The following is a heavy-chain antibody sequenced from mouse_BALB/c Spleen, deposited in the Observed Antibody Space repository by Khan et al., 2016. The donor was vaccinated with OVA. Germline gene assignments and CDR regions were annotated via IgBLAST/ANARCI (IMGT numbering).Heavy chain of an antibody. Sequence: VQLQESGAELARPGASVKMSCKASGYTFTSYTIHSIKLRPGQGLEWIGFINPSNGYTNYNQKFKDKATLTADKSSTTVYMQLSSLTSDDSAVYNCVRDGAYHRNDGWFAYWGQGTLVTVSA. J-gene: IGHJ3*01. CDR1: GYTFTSYT. CDR2: INPSNGYT. V-gene: IGHV1-4*01. D-gene: IGHD2-14*01. CDR3: VRDGAYHRNDGWFAY.